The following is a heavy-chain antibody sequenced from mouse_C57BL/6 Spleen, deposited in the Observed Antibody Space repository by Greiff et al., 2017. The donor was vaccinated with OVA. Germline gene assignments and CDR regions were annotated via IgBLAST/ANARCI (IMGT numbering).Heavy chain of an antibody. CDR1: GFTFSDYY. CDR2: INYDGSST. J-gene: IGHJ4*01. CDR3: ARDEGLYSTDAMDY. V-gene: IGHV5-16*01. Sequence: DVKLVESEGGLVQPGSSMKLSCTASGFTFSDYYMAWVRQVPEKGLEWVANINYDGSSTYYLDSLKSRFIISRDNAKNILYLQMSSLKSEDTATYYCARDEGLYSTDAMDYWGQGTSVTVSS. D-gene: IGHD2-5*01.